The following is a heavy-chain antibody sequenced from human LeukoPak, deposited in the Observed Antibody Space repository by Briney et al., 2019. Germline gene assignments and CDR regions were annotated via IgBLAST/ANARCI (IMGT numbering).Heavy chain of an antibody. CDR3: ARAPIVGATLYYYYGMDV. J-gene: IGHJ6*02. D-gene: IGHD1-26*01. V-gene: IGHV4-39*07. Sequence: PSETLSLTCSVSGDSIRSSGHYWGWVRQPPGKGLEWIGSIYFSGSTYYNPSLKSRVTISVDTSKNQFSLKLSSVTAADTAVYYCARAPIVGATLYYYYGMDVWGQGTTVTVSS. CDR2: IYFSGST. CDR1: GDSIRSSGHY.